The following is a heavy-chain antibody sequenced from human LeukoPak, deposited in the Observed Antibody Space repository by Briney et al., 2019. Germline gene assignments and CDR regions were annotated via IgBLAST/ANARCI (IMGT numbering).Heavy chain of an antibody. V-gene: IGHV3-23*01. CDR1: GFTFSSYA. CDR2: ISGSGGST. Sequence: PGGSLRLSCAASGFTFSSYAMSWVRQAPGKGLEWVSAISGSGGSTYYADSVKGRFTISRDNSKNTLYLQMNSLRAEDTAVYYCARDYYDILTGEADAFDIWGQGTMVTVSS. D-gene: IGHD3-9*01. CDR3: ARDYYDILTGEADAFDI. J-gene: IGHJ3*02.